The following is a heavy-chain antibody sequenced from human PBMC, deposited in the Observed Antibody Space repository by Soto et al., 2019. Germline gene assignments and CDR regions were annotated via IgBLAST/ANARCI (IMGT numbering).Heavy chain of an antibody. V-gene: IGHV4-59*01. D-gene: IGHD5-12*01. CDR1: GDSIRGYY. J-gene: IGHJ6*02. CDR3: AIAYSGLDNGLDV. Sequence: QVQLQESGPGLVKPSETLSLTCTVSGDSIRGYYWSWIRQPPGKGLEWIGNVYYSGSTNNKHSLKSRVTISVDTTKNQFSLKVSSVTAADTAVYYCAIAYSGLDNGLDVWGQGTTVIVAS. CDR2: VYYSGST.